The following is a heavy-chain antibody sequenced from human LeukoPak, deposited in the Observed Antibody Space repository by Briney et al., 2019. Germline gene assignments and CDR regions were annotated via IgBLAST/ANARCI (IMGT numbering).Heavy chain of an antibody. V-gene: IGHV3-74*01. D-gene: IGHD4-17*01. CDR3: ARDSTVSDFDY. CDR2: IKIDGSGT. Sequence: GGSLRLSCVASGFTFSGYWMHWVRQAPGKGLVWVSRIKIDGSGTGYADSVKGRFTISRDNAKNTLYLQMNSLRADDTAVYYCARDSTVSDFDYWGQGTLVTVSS. J-gene: IGHJ4*02. CDR1: GFTFSGYW.